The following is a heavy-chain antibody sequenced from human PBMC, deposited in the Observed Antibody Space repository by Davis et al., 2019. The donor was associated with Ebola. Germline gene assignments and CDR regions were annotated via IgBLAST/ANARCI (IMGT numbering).Heavy chain of an antibody. V-gene: IGHV3-21*04. CDR1: GFTFSAYS. D-gene: IGHD1-1*01. CDR2: ISSSSTYI. Sequence: GGSLRLSCAASGFTFSAYSMHWVRQAPGKGLEWVSFISSSSTYISYADSVRGRFTISRDNAKNSLFLQMNSLRADDTAVYYCTRGTGWTDYWGQGILVTVSS. J-gene: IGHJ4*02. CDR3: TRGTGWTDY.